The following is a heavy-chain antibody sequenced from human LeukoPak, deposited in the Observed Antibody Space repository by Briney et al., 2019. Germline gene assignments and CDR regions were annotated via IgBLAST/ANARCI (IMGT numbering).Heavy chain of an antibody. CDR2: IYSGGST. J-gene: IGHJ4*02. D-gene: IGHD3-22*01. CDR1: GFTVSSNY. Sequence: GGSLRLSCAASGFTVSSNYMSWVRQAPGKGLEWVSVIYSGGSTYYGDSVKGRFTISRHNSKNTLYLQMNSLRAEDTAVYYCARGTHYYDSSGYYYGYWGQGTLVTVSS. V-gene: IGHV3-53*04. CDR3: ARGTHYYDSSGYYYGY.